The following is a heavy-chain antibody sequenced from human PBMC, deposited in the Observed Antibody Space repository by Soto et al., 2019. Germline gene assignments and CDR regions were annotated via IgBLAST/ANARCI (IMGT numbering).Heavy chain of an antibody. V-gene: IGHV1-3*01. CDR2: INAGNGNT. Sequence: ASVKVSCKASGYTFTSYAMHWVRQAPGQRLEWMGWINAGNGNTKYPQKFQGRVTMTRDTSTSTAYMELSRLRSEDTAVYYCARLAGSTFHFDYWGQGTLVTVSS. CDR3: ARLAGSTFHFDY. CDR1: GYTFTSYA. D-gene: IGHD1-1*01. J-gene: IGHJ4*02.